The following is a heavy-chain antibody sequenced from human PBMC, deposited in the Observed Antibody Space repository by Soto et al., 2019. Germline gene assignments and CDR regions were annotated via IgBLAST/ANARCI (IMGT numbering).Heavy chain of an antibody. CDR3: ARDLRQSTAAGTSYYFDY. V-gene: IGHV1-69*13. CDR2: IIPIFGTA. CDR1: GGTFSSYA. D-gene: IGHD6-13*01. J-gene: IGHJ4*02. Sequence: SVKVSCKASGGTFSSYAISWVRQAPGQGLEWMGGIIPIFGTANYAQKFQGRVTITADESTSTAYMELSSLRSKDTAVYYCARDLRQSTAAGTSYYFDYWGQGTLVTVSS.